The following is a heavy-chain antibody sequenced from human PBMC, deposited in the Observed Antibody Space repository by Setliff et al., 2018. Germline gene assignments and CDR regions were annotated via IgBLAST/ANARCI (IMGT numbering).Heavy chain of an antibody. J-gene: IGHJ4*02. CDR3: AGPQGSGGYYSNSPYYFHY. Sequence: SETLSLTCSVSGGSISSSIYSWDWIRQPPGKGLEWIGNSYNSGNTYYNASLKSRVTISIDTSKNQFSLKLSSVTAADTAVYYCAGPQGSGGYYSNSPYYFHYWGQGTLVTVSS. V-gene: IGHV4-39*07. CDR2: SYNSGNT. D-gene: IGHD3-10*01. CDR1: GGSISSSIYS.